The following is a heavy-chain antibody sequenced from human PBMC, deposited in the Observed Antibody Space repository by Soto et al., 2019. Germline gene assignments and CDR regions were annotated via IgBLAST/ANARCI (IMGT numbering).Heavy chain of an antibody. CDR3: ARVKRSPGTTVISYYYYGMDV. D-gene: IGHD4-4*01. Sequence: ASVKVSCKASGYTFTSYGISWVRQAPGQGLEWMGGIIPIFGTANYAQKFQGRVTITADESTSTAYMELSSLRSEDTAVYYCARVKRSPGTTVISYYYYGMDVWGQGTTVPVSS. CDR1: GYTFTSYG. J-gene: IGHJ6*02. V-gene: IGHV1-69*13. CDR2: IIPIFGTA.